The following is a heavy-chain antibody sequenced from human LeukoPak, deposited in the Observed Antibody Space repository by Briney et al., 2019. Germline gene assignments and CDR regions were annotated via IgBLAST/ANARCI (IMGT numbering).Heavy chain of an antibody. J-gene: IGHJ4*02. CDR3: ARERVSSSGYYYLPDDY. V-gene: IGHV4-39*01. D-gene: IGHD3-22*01. Sequence: SETLSLTCTVFGGSISSSSYYWGWIRQPPGKGLEWIVSIYYSGSTYYNPSLKSRVTISVDTSKNQFSLKLSSVTAADTAVYYCARERVSSSGYYYLPDDYWGQGTLVTVSS. CDR2: IYYSGST. CDR1: GGSISSSSYY.